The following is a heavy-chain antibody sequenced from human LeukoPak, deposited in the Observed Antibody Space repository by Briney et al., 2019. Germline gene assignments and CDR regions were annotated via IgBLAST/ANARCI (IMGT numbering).Heavy chain of an antibody. V-gene: IGHV1-2*02. J-gene: IGHJ6*03. Sequence: GASVKVSCKASGYTFTGYYMHWVRQAPGQGLEWMGWINPNSGGTNYAQKFQGRVTMTRDTSISTAYMELSRLRSDDTAVYYCARNSKWLRYNYYYYYMDVWGKGTTVTVSS. CDR2: INPNSGGT. CDR1: GYTFTGYY. CDR3: ARNSKWLRYNYYYYYMDV. D-gene: IGHD5-12*01.